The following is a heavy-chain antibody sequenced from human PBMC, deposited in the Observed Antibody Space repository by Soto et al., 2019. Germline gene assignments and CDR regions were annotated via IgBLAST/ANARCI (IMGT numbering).Heavy chain of an antibody. CDR2: IMPTFGRT. CDR1: GGTFSSYA. V-gene: IGHV1-69*13. Sequence: ASVKVSCKASGGTFSSYAISWVRQAPGKGLEWMGKIMPTFGRTNDAQKFQGRHTSSADDSTSTAYMALTILESDDPAVYYCARDPLSSLAMDVWGQGTTVTVSS. CDR3: ARDPLSSLAMDV. D-gene: IGHD3-10*02. J-gene: IGHJ6*02.